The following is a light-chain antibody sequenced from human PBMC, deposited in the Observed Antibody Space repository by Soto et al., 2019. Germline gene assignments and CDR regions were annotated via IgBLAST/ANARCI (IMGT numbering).Light chain of an antibody. CDR2: DAS. CDR3: QQRSNWPLT. V-gene: IGKV3-11*01. Sequence: EIVLTQSPATLSLSPGERATLSCRASQSVSSYLAWYQQKPGQAPRLLIYDASNRATGIPARLSGSGSWTDFTVTISSLEPEDFAVYYFQQRSNWPLTFGGGTKVEIK. J-gene: IGKJ4*01. CDR1: QSVSSY.